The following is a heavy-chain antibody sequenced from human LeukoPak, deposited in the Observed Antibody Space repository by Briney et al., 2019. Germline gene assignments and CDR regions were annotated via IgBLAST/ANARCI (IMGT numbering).Heavy chain of an antibody. Sequence: PSETLSLTCTVSGGSISSYYWSWIRQPPGKGLEWIGYIYYSGSTNYNPSLKSRVTISVDTSKNQFSLKLSSATAADTAVYYCAGMVRGHYSFDYWGQGTLVTVSS. V-gene: IGHV4-59*12. D-gene: IGHD3-10*01. CDR1: GGSISSYY. J-gene: IGHJ4*02. CDR2: IYYSGST. CDR3: AGMVRGHYSFDY.